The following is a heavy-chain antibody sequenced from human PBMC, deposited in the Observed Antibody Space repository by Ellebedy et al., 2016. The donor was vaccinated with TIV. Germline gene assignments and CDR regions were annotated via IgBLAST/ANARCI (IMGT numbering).Heavy chain of an antibody. CDR1: GGPISNYY. J-gene: IGHJ4*02. D-gene: IGHD6-19*01. CDR2: VDTSGGT. V-gene: IGHV4-4*07. Sequence: SETLSLTXTVSGGPISNYYWSWFRQPAGKGLEWIGRVDTSGGTNYNPSLKSRVTMSVDTSKNQISLKVSSVTAADTAVYYCATVGLGVAGSIDYWGQGTPVTVSS. CDR3: ATVGLGVAGSIDY.